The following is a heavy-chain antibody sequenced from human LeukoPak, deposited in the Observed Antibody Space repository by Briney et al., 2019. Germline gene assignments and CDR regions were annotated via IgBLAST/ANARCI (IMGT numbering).Heavy chain of an antibody. D-gene: IGHD6-13*01. V-gene: IGHV4-61*02. CDR2: IYTSGST. CDR1: GGSISSGRYY. J-gene: IGHJ4*02. CDR3: ARDIAAAGTFDY. Sequence: SQTLSLTCTVSGGSISSGRYYWSWIRQPAGKGLEWIGRIYTSGSTNYNPSLKSRVTKSVDTSKNQFSLKLSSVTAADTAVYYCARDIAAAGTFDYWGQGTLVTVSS.